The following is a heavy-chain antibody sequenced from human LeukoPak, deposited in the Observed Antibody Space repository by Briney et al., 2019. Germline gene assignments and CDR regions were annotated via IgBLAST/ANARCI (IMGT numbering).Heavy chain of an antibody. V-gene: IGHV1-69*04. CDR3: ARVGRGYDFWSGYYSY. CDR2: IVPILGMT. J-gene: IGHJ4*02. D-gene: IGHD3-3*01. CDR1: GGSFRSYA. Sequence: SVKVSCKASGGSFRSYAISWVRQAPGQGLEWMGRIVPILGMTNYAQSFQGRVTITADTSTSTAYMELSSLRSEDTAVYYCARVGRGYDFWSGYYSYWGQGTLVTVSS.